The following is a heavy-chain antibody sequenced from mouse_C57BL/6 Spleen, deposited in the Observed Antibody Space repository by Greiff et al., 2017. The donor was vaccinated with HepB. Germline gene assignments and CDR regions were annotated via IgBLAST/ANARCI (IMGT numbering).Heavy chain of an antibody. CDR2: IDPANGNT. CDR1: GFNIKNTY. CDR3: ARSRGYLYYAMDY. Sequence: EVQLVESVAELVRPGASVKLSCTASGFNIKNTYMHWVKQRPEQGLEWIGRIDPANGNTKYAPKFQGKATITADTSSNTAYLQLSSLTSEDTAIYYCARSRGYLYYAMDYWGQGTSVTVSS. V-gene: IGHV14-3*01. J-gene: IGHJ4*01. D-gene: IGHD5-1*01.